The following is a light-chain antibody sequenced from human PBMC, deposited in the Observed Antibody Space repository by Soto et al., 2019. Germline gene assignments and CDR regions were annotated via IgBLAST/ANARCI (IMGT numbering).Light chain of an antibody. CDR3: HQYSYWPRT. J-gene: IGKJ1*01. V-gene: IGKV3-15*01. Sequence: EIVMTQSPATLSVSPGERATLSCRASQSINSNLAWFHQKPGQAPSLLIYGASPRATGIPARFSVSGSGTDFTLTISSLQSEDFGIYYCHQYSYWPRTFGHGTKVEIK. CDR2: GAS. CDR1: QSINSN.